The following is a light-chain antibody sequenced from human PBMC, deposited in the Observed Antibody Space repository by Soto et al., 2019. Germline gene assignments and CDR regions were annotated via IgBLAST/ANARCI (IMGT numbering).Light chain of an antibody. CDR1: SGGIASNY. Sequence: NFMLTQPHSVSESQGKTVTISCTRSSGGIASNYVQWYQQRPGSAPTTVIYEHNQRPSGVPDRFSGSTDGSSYSASLTISGLQTEDEADYYCQSYDSSTVIFGGGTNLTVL. CDR2: EHN. V-gene: IGLV6-57*04. J-gene: IGLJ2*01. CDR3: QSYDSSTVI.